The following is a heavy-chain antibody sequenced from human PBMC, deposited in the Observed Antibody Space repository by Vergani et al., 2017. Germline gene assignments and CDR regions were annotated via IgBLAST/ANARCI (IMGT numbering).Heavy chain of an antibody. CDR3: ARDYYDYVWGSYREGYFDY. CDR1: GYTFTGYY. CDR2: INPNSGGT. J-gene: IGHJ4*02. Sequence: QVQLVQSGAEVKKPGASVKVSCKASGYTFTGYYMHWVRQAPGQGLEWMGWINPNSGGTNYAQKFQGRVTMTRDTSISTADMELSRLRSDDTAVYYCARDYYDYVWGSYREGYFDYWGQGTLVTVSS. D-gene: IGHD3-16*02. V-gene: IGHV1-2*02.